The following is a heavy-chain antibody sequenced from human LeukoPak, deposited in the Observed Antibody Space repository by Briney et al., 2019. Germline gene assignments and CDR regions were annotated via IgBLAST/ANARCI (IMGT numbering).Heavy chain of an antibody. D-gene: IGHD4/OR15-4a*01. CDR3: ARGRYSAYPTALDY. V-gene: IGHV1-18*01. CDR2: ISAYNGDT. J-gene: IGHJ4*02. CDR1: GYTFTDYG. Sequence: ASVNVSCKASGYTFTDYGVSWVRQAPGQGLEWMGWISAYNGDTDSAQKVQGRITMTTDTSTSTAYMELRSLRSDDTAVYYCARGRYSAYPTALDYWGQGTLVTVSS.